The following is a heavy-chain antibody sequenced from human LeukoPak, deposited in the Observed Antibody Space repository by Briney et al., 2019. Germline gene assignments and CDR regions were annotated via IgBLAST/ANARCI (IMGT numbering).Heavy chain of an antibody. CDR2: ISWNSGSI. D-gene: IGHD6-13*01. CDR3: ARPFMEQQLVLSN. J-gene: IGHJ4*02. CDR1: GFTFDDYA. V-gene: IGHV3-9*01. Sequence: GRSLRLSCAASGFTFDDYAMHWVRQAPGKGLEWVSGISWNSGSIGYADSVKGRFTISRDNAKNSLYLQMNSLRAEDTAVYYCARPFMEQQLVLSNWGQGTLVTVSS.